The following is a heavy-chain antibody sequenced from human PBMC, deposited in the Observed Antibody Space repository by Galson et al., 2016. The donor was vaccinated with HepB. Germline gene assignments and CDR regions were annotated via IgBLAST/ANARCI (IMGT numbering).Heavy chain of an antibody. CDR3: AREGHTSGWCGDFDV. CDR1: EFTFSVSI. V-gene: IGHV3-30-3*01. CDR2: MSYDGFSK. Sequence: SLRLSCATSEFTFSVSILHWVRQAPGRGLEWVAAMSYDGFSKYFADSVKGRFTISRDTPKNTLYLEMNGLGPEDTAVYFCAREGHTSGWCGDFDVWGQGTMVTVSS. J-gene: IGHJ3*01. D-gene: IGHD6-19*01.